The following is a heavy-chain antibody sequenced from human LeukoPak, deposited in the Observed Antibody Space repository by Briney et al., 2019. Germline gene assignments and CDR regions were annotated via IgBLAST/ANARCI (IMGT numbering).Heavy chain of an antibody. D-gene: IGHD3-22*01. CDR2: IYYSGDT. V-gene: IGHV4-59*01. Sequence: PSETLSLTCTVSGASIISYYWSWIRQPPGKGLEWIGHIYYSGDTNNNSSLKSRVTISVDTSKNQFSQKLSSVTAADTAVYYCASSVITTTPVYFDYWGQGTLVTVSS. CDR1: GASIISYY. CDR3: ASSVITTTPVYFDY. J-gene: IGHJ4*02.